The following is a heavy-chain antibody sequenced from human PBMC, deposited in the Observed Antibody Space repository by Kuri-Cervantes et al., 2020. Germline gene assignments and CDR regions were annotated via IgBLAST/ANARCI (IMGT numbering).Heavy chain of an antibody. CDR2: IYYSGST. Sequence: SETLSLTCSVSGDSISSSSYYWGWIRQPPGKGLEWIGSIYYSGSTYYSPSLKSRVTFSVDTSQNQFSLKLSSVTAADTAVYYCARVRLGDYVWGSYPTHMDVWGKGTTVTVSS. CDR1: GDSISSSSYY. CDR3: ARVRLGDYVWGSYPTHMDV. J-gene: IGHJ6*03. V-gene: IGHV4-39*07. D-gene: IGHD3-16*02.